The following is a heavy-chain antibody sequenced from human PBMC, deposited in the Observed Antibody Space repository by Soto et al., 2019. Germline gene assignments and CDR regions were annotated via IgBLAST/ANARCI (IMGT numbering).Heavy chain of an antibody. J-gene: IGHJ4*02. CDR2: ITSDTNTI. CDR3: TRSLEGYFDY. Sequence: EVQLVESGGGLVQPGGSLRLTCAASGFPFSIYSMNWVRQAPGKGLEWSSYITSDTNTIKYADSVKGRFTISRDNAKNLVYLQMNSLSDEYIAVYFRTRSLEGYFDYWGQGTVVTVSS. D-gene: IGHD1-1*01. V-gene: IGHV3-48*02. CDR1: GFPFSIYS.